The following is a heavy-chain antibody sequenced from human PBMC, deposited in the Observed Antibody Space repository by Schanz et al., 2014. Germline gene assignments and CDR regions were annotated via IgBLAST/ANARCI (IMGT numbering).Heavy chain of an antibody. D-gene: IGHD3-9*01. Sequence: VQLVESGGGVVQPGRSLRLSCAASGFTLSNSDMHWVRQGTGKGLEWVSTIGYLGDTYYPDSVKGRFTISRDNAKNSLYLQMNSLRAEDTAVYYCARDAADFYDILTEEDYWGQGTLVTVSS. CDR2: IGYLGDT. J-gene: IGHJ4*02. CDR1: GFTLSNSD. CDR3: ARDAADFYDILTEEDY. V-gene: IGHV3-13*01.